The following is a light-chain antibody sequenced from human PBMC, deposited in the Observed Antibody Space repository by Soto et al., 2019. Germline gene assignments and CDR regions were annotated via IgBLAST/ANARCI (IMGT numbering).Light chain of an antibody. J-gene: IGKJ1*01. CDR3: QQYNTYSGT. V-gene: IGKV1-5*03. CDR2: KAS. Sequence: DIEMTQSPSSLSASVGDGVTITCRASQTISTYLNWYQQKPGKAPNLLIFKASTLDSGVPSRFSGSGSGTEFTLTISSLQPEDVATYFCQQYNTYSGTFGQGTKVDIK. CDR1: QTISTY.